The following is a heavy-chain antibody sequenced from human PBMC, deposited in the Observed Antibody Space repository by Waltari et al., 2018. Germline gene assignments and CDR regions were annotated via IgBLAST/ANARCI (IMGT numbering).Heavy chain of an antibody. D-gene: IGHD3-3*01. CDR1: GGSISSHY. CDR3: ARDNTYYDFWSGYLYGMDV. J-gene: IGHJ6*02. V-gene: IGHV4-59*11. Sequence: QVQLQESGPGLVKPSETLSLTCTVSGGSISSHYWSWIRQPPGKGLEWIGYIYYSGSTNYNPSLKSRVTISVDTSKNQFSLKLSSVTAADTAVYYCARDNTYYDFWSGYLYGMDVWGQGTTVTVSS. CDR2: IYYSGST.